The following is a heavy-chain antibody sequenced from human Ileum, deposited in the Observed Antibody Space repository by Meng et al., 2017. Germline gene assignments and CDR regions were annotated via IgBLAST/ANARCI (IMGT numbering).Heavy chain of an antibody. CDR3: ARRVGATPYAYNWLDP. J-gene: IGHJ5*02. D-gene: IGHD1-26*01. Sequence: VQQPQWVAGLLQPSGPLSLTGGVYGGSFSGYYWSWIRQPPGKGLEWIGEIDHSGGTNYNPSLKNRVTISVDTSNNRFSLKLSSVKAADTALYFCARRVGATPYAYNWLDPWGQGTLVTVSS. V-gene: IGHV4-34*01. CDR2: IDHSGGT. CDR1: GGSFSGYY.